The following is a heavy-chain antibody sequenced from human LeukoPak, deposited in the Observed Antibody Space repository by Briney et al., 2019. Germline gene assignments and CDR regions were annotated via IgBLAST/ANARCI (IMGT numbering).Heavy chain of an antibody. V-gene: IGHV4-39*07. CDR2: IYYSGST. CDR3: ARAAAPFDY. J-gene: IGHJ4*02. Sequence: SETLSLTCTVSGGSISSSSYYWGWIRQPPGKGLEWIGSIYYSGSTYYNPSLKSRVTISVDTSKNQFSLKLSSVTAADTAVYYCARAAAPFDYWGQGTLVTVSS. CDR1: GGSISSSSYY. D-gene: IGHD6-13*01.